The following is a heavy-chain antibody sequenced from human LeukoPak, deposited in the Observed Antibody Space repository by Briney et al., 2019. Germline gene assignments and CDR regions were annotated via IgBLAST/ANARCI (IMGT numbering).Heavy chain of an antibody. CDR1: GFTFSTYA. J-gene: IGHJ4*02. CDR2: ISGSGENT. V-gene: IGHV3-23*01. CDR3: AKGHIGSSWLYFDY. Sequence: GGSLRLSCIASGFTFSTYAMSWVRQAPGKGLEWVSGISGSGENTHYVDSVKGRFAISRDNSKNTLYLQLNSLRAEDTAVYYCAKGHIGSSWLYFDYWGQGTLITVSP. D-gene: IGHD6-13*01.